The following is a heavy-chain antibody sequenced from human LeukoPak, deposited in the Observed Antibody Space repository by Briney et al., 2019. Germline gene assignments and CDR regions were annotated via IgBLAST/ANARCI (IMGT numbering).Heavy chain of an antibody. CDR1: GFIFNTYA. Sequence: GGSLRLSCAASGFIFNTYAMSWVRQAPGKGLEWVSGISGSGGSTYYTDSVKGRFTISRDNSKNTLYVRMNSLRAEDTAVYYCAKDGYYYDSSGSPTYFFDYWGQGTLVTVSS. J-gene: IGHJ4*02. V-gene: IGHV3-23*01. D-gene: IGHD3-22*01. CDR2: ISGSGGST. CDR3: AKDGYYYDSSGSPTYFFDY.